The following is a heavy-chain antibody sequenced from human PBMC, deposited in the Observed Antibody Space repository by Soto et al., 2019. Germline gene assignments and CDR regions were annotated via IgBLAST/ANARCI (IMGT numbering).Heavy chain of an antibody. CDR3: ARQGAYDYIWGSYLPMDV. CDR2: IYPGDSDT. Sequence: GESLKISCKGSGYSFTSYWIGWVRQMPGKGLEWMGIIYPGDSDTRYSPSFQGQVTISADKSISTAYLQWSSLKASDTAMYYCARQGAYDYIWGSYLPMDVWGKGTTVTVSS. CDR1: GYSFTSYW. D-gene: IGHD3-16*02. V-gene: IGHV5-51*01. J-gene: IGHJ6*04.